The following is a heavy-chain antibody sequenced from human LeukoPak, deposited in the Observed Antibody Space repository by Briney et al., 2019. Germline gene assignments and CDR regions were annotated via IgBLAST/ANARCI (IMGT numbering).Heavy chain of an antibody. CDR3: AKRVPYGSSSVYFDN. J-gene: IGHJ4*02. D-gene: IGHD6-6*01. Sequence: GGSLRLSCAASGFTFSSFALSWVRQAPGKGLEWVSAISDNDGTSTYYTDSANGRFTISRDNSKNTQYLQMNALRAEDTAVYYCAKRVPYGSSSVYFDNWGQGTPVTVSS. V-gene: IGHV3-23*01. CDR2: ISDNDGTST. CDR1: GFTFSSFA.